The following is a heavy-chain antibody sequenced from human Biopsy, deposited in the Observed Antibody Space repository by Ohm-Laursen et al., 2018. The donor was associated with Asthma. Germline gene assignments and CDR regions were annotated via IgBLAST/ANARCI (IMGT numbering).Heavy chain of an antibody. D-gene: IGHD2-2*01. CDR1: GGTFNTYV. V-gene: IGHV1-69*01. CDR3: ARKAGSCISRTCYSLDF. Sequence: GSSVKVSCKSLGGTFNTYVIGWVRQAPGQGLEWMGGINSVFGTTTYPQKFQDRFTITADDSTSTVYMELSILRSEDTAVYYCARKAGSCISRTCYSLDFWGQGTLVTVSS. J-gene: IGHJ4*02. CDR2: INSVFGTT.